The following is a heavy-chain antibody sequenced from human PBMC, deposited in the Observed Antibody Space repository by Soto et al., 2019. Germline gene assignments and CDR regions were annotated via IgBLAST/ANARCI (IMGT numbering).Heavy chain of an antibody. V-gene: IGHV4-30-4*01. CDR2: IHYSGST. J-gene: IGHJ4*02. CDR3: ARGYDRLLFDF. D-gene: IGHD3-22*01. CDR1: ISSGDYY. Sequence: SETLSLTCTISSGDYYWSWIRQPPGKGLEWIGYIHYSGSTYYNPSLKSRVNISVDTSKKQISLNLSSVTAADTAVYYCARGYDRLLFDFWGQGTLVNVSS.